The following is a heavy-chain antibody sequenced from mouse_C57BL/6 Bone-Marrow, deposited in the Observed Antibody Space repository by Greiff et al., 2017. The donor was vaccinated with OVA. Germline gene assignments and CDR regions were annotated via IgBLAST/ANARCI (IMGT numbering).Heavy chain of an antibody. CDR2: IYPGCGST. CDR3: ARYGPALNWYFDV. V-gene: IGHV1-55*01. Sequence: QVQLQQPGAELVKPGASVRMSCKASGYTFTSYWITWVKQRPGQGLEWIGDIYPGCGSTNYNEKFKSKATLTVDTSSSTAYMQLSSLTSEDSAVYYCARYGPALNWYFDVWGTGTTVTVSS. J-gene: IGHJ1*03. CDR1: GYTFTSYW. D-gene: IGHD1-1*01.